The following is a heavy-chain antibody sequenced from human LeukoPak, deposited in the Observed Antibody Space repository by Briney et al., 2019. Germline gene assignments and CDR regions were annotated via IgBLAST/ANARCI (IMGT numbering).Heavy chain of an antibody. V-gene: IGHV1-24*01. Sequence: ASVNVSCKVSGYTLTELSMHWVRQAPGKGLEWMGGFYPEDGETIYAQTFQGRVTMTVETSTDTAYMELSSLRSEDTAVYYCATVRYSSQCFDYWGQGTLVTVSS. D-gene: IGHD6-19*01. CDR1: GYTLTELS. CDR2: FYPEDGET. J-gene: IGHJ4*02. CDR3: ATVRYSSQCFDY.